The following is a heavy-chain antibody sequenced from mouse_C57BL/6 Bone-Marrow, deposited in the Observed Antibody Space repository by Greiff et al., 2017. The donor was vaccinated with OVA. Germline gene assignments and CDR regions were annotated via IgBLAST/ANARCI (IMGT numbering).Heavy chain of an antibody. CDR2: IYPGGGYT. CDR1: GYTFTNYW. J-gene: IGHJ4*01. V-gene: IGHV1-63*01. D-gene: IGHD2-5*01. CDR3: ARYGSNYFYAMDY. Sequence: QVQLQQSGAELVRPGTSVKMSCKASGYTFTNYWIGWAKQRPGHGLEWIGDIYPGGGYTNYNEKFKGKATLTADKSSSTAYMQFSSLTSEDSAIYYCARYGSNYFYAMDYWGQGTSVTVSS.